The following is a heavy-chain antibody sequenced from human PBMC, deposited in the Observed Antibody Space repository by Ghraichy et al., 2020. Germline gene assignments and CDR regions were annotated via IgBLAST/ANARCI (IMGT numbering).Heavy chain of an antibody. V-gene: IGHV4-59*01. J-gene: IGHJ3*02. CDR3: ARDKSGYSYGYDGFDI. Sequence: SQTLSLTCTVSGGSISSYYWSWIRQPPGKGLEWIGYIYYSGSTNYNPSLKSRVTISVDTSKNQFSLKLRSVTAADTAVYYCARDKSGYSYGYDGFDIWGQGTMVTVSS. CDR2: IYYSGST. CDR1: GGSISSYY. D-gene: IGHD5-18*01.